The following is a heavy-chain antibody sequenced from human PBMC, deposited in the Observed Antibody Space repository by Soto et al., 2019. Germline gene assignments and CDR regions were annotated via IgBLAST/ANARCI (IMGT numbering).Heavy chain of an antibody. CDR2: IYKTGST. V-gene: IGHV4-31*03. D-gene: IGHD3-10*01. J-gene: IGHJ6*02. CDR3: ARDLRFRGFYGMDV. CDR1: GGSISSGGYY. Sequence: SETLSLTCTVSGGSISSGGYYWSWIRQHPVKGLEWIGYIYKTGSTFYNPSLRSRVSMSIDTSNNQFSLKLSSVNAADTAVYYCARDLRFRGFYGMDVWGQGTTVTVSS.